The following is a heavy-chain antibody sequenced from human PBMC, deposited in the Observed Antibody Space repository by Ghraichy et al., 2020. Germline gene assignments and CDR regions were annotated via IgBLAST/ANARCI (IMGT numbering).Heavy chain of an antibody. V-gene: IGHV6-1*01. D-gene: IGHD3-9*01. J-gene: IGHJ5*02. CDR1: GDSVSSNSAA. CDR2: TYYRSKWYN. CDR3: ARAPRFDILKGSCWFDP. Sequence: SQTLSLTCAISGDSVSSNSAAWNWIRQSPSRGLEWLGRTYYRSKWYNDYAVSVKSRITINPDTSKNQFSLQLNSVTPEDTAVYYCARAPRFDILKGSCWFDPWGQGTLVTVSS.